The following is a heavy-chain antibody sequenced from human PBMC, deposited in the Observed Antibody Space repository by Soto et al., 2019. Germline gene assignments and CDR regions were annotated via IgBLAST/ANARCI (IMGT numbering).Heavy chain of an antibody. CDR2: IYTSGST. Sequence: SETLSLTCTVSGGSISSYYWSWIRQPAGKXLEWIGRIYTSGSTNYNPSLKSRVTMSVDTSKNQFSLKLSSVTAADTAVYYCARDTMVRGVPYYYYGMDVWGQGTTVTVSS. J-gene: IGHJ6*02. V-gene: IGHV4-4*07. CDR3: ARDTMVRGVPYYYYGMDV. CDR1: GGSISSYY. D-gene: IGHD3-10*01.